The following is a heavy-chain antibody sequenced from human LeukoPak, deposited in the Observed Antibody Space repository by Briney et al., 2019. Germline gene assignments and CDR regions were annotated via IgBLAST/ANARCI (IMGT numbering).Heavy chain of an antibody. CDR3: ARDGGNPGGFDY. J-gene: IGHJ4*02. CDR2: IYYSGST. D-gene: IGHD3-16*01. CDR1: GGSISSYY. V-gene: IGHV4-59*01. Sequence: SETLSLTCTVSGGSISSYYWSWTRQPPGKGLEWIGYIYYSGSTNYNPSLKSRVTISVDTSKNQFSLKLSSVTAADTAVYYCARDGGNPGGFDYWGQGTLVTVSS.